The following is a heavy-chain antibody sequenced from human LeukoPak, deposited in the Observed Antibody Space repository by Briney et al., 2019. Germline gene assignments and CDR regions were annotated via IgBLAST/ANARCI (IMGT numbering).Heavy chain of an antibody. Sequence: ASVKVSCKASGGTFSNSAICWVRQAPGQGLEWMGGINPIFGTANYAQKFQGRVTITADESTSTAYMELSSLRSDDTAVYYCARDDVFYYGSGSSFNDAFDIWGQGTMVSVSS. CDR3: ARDDVFYYGSGSSFNDAFDI. J-gene: IGHJ3*02. CDR1: GGTFSNSA. CDR2: INPIFGTA. V-gene: IGHV1-69*13. D-gene: IGHD3-10*01.